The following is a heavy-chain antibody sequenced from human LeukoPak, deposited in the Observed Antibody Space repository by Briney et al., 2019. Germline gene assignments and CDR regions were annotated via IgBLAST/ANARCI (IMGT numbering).Heavy chain of an antibody. D-gene: IGHD3-9*01. CDR2: INHSGST. CDR1: GGSFSGYY. Sequence: KPSETLSLTCAVYGGSFSGYYWSWIRQPPGKGLEWIGEINHSGSTNYNPSLKSRVTISVDTSKNQFSLKLSSVTAADTAVYYCSGLRYFDWLFSTGAFDIWGQGTMVTVSS. J-gene: IGHJ3*02. V-gene: IGHV4-34*03. CDR3: SGLRYFDWLFSTGAFDI.